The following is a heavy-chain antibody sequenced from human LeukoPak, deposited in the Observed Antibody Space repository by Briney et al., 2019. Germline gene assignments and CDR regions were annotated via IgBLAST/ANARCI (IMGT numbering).Heavy chain of an antibody. CDR1: GYTFIDYY. Sequence: ASVKVSCKVSGYTFIDYYMHWVQQAPGKGLEWMGLVDPEDGETIYAEKFQGRLTITADTSTDTAYMELSSLRSEDTAIYYCARATDKGQQLGRGWFDPWGQGTLVTVPS. J-gene: IGHJ5*02. CDR2: VDPEDGET. D-gene: IGHD6-13*01. CDR3: ARATDKGQQLGRGWFDP. V-gene: IGHV1-69-2*01.